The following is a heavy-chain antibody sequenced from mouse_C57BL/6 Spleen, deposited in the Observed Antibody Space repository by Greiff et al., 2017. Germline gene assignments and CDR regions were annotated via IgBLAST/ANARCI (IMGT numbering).Heavy chain of an antibody. Sequence: VQLQQSGAELARPGASVKLSCKASGYTFTSYGISWVKQRPGQGLEWIGAIYPRSGNTYYNEKFKGKATLTADKSSSTAYMELRSLTSEDSAVYFCARSYDGYLAYWGQGTLVTVSA. J-gene: IGHJ3*01. CDR1: GYTFTSYG. CDR2: IYPRSGNT. D-gene: IGHD2-3*01. V-gene: IGHV1-81*01. CDR3: ARSYDGYLAY.